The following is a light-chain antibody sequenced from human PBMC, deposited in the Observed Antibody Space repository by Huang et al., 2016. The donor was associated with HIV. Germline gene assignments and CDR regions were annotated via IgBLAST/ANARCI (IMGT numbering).Light chain of an antibody. Sequence: DIQMTQSPSSLSASVGDRVTITCRASQIISRYLNWYQQKPWKAPKLLIYAASSLQSGVPSRFSGSGSGTDFTLTISSLQPEDFATYYCQQSYSTLRYTFGQGTKLEIK. CDR3: QQSYSTLRYT. CDR1: QIISRY. CDR2: AAS. J-gene: IGKJ2*01. V-gene: IGKV1-39*01.